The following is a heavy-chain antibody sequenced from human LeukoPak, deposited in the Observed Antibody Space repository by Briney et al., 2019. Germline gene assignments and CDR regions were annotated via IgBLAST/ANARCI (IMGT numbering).Heavy chain of an antibody. CDR3: AKAPRVAKGEMYCFDY. V-gene: IGHV3-9*01. D-gene: IGHD5-12*01. CDR2: ISWNSGSI. CDR1: GFTFSSYS. Sequence: PGGSLRLSCAASGFTFSSYSMNWVRQAPGKGLEWVSGISWNSGSIGYADSVKGRFTISRDNAKNSLYLQMNSLRAEDTALYYCAKAPRVAKGEMYCFDYWGQGTLVTVSS. J-gene: IGHJ4*02.